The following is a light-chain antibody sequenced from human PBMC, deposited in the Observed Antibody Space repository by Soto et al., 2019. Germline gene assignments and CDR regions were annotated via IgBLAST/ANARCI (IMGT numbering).Light chain of an antibody. J-gene: IGKJ1*01. CDR1: QSVSNY. Sequence: EIVLTQSPATLSLSPGERATLSCRTSQSVSNYLSWYQQKPGQAPRLLMYDASNRATGIPARFSGSGSGTEFTLTIASLQSEDFAVYYCQQYYKWPQWTIGQGTKVDI. CDR2: DAS. CDR3: QQYYKWPQWT. V-gene: IGKV3-11*01.